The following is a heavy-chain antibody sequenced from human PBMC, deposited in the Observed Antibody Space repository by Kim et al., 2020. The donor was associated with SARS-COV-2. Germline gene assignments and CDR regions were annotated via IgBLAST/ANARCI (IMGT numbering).Heavy chain of an antibody. CDR3: ARNEDY. J-gene: IGHJ4*02. V-gene: IGHV1-3*01. CDR2: IDADNGNT. CDR1: GYTFTSYA. Sequence: ASVKVSCKASGYTFTSYAFHWVRQAPGQGLEWMGWIDADNGNTKYSQKFQGRVTLTRDTSASTAYMELSSLRSEDTAVNYCARNEDYWGQGTLVTVSS.